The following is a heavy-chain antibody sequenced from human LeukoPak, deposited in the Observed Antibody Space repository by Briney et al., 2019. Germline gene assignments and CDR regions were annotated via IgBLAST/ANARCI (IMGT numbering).Heavy chain of an antibody. CDR1: GFTFSNAW. J-gene: IGHJ4*02. V-gene: IGHV3-15*01. D-gene: IGHD6-13*01. Sequence: PGGSLRLSCAASGFTFSNAWMSWVRQAPGKGLEWVGHIKSKSDGGTRDYAAPVTGRFTISRDDSKNTLYLQMNSLKTEDTAVYYCSRQQLVFDCWGQGTLVTVSS. CDR3: SRQQLVFDC. CDR2: IKSKSDGGTR.